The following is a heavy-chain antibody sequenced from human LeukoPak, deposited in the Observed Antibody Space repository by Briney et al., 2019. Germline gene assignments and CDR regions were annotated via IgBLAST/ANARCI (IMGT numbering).Heavy chain of an antibody. J-gene: IGHJ6*03. CDR3: ARERITMVRGVITPLYYYYYMDV. Sequence: ASVKVSCKASGYTFTSYYMHWVRQAPGQGLEWMGIINPSGGSTSYAQKFQGRVTMTRDTSTSTVYMELSSLRSEDTAVYYCARERITMVRGVITPLYYYYYMDVWGKGTTVTISS. CDR2: INPSGGST. CDR1: GYTFTSYY. D-gene: IGHD3-10*01. V-gene: IGHV1-46*01.